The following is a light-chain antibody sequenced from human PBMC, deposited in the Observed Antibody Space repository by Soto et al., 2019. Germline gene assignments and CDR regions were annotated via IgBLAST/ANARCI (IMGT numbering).Light chain of an antibody. J-gene: IGKJ1*01. CDR3: QRYDSFRA. CDR2: GVS. V-gene: IGKV3-20*01. CDR1: QSVRPNF. Sequence: EIVLTQSPGTLSLSPGERATLSCRASQSVRPNFLAWYQQKLGQAPRLLIYGVSDRATGIPDRFSGSGSGTDFTLTITRLEPEDFAMYYCQRYDSFRAFGQGTKVEI.